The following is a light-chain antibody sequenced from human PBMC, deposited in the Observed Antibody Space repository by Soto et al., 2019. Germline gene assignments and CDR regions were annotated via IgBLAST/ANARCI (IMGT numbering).Light chain of an antibody. CDR2: KAS. J-gene: IGKJ1*01. CDR1: QSISSL. V-gene: IGKV1-5*03. CDR3: QHYNSYSEA. Sequence: DIQMPQSPSSLSASVGDRVAITCRASQSISSLLNWYQQKPGKAPKLLIYKASTLKSGVPSRFSGSGSGTEFTLTISSLQPDDFATYYCQHYNSYSEAFGQGTKVDI.